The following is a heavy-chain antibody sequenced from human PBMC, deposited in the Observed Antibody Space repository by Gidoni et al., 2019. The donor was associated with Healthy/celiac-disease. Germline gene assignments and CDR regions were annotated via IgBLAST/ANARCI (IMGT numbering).Heavy chain of an antibody. J-gene: IGHJ5*02. CDR2: ISGSGGST. D-gene: IGHD6-13*01. CDR3: AKGSSSWYDSWFDP. Sequence: EVQLLESGGGLVQHGGSLRLSCSASGFTFSSYAMSWVRQAPWKGLEWVSAISGSGGSTDYADSVKGRFTISRDNAKNTLYLQMNSLRAEDTAVYYCAKGSSSWYDSWFDPWGQGTLVTVSS. V-gene: IGHV3-23*01. CDR1: GFTFSSYA.